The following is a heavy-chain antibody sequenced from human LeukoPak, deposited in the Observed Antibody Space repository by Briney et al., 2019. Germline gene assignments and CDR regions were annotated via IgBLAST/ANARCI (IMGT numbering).Heavy chain of an antibody. J-gene: IGHJ5*02. V-gene: IGHV1-18*01. CDR1: GYTFTSYG. D-gene: IGHD5-12*01. CDR3: ARESAYSGYVRNWFDP. CDR2: ISAYNGNT. Sequence: ASVKVSCKASGYTFTSYGISWVRQAPGQGLEWMGWISAYNGNTNYAQKLQGRVTMTTDTSTSTAYMELRSLRSDDTAVYYCARESAYSGYVRNWFDPWGQGTLVTVSS.